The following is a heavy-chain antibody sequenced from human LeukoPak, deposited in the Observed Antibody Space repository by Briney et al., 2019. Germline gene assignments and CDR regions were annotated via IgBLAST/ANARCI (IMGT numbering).Heavy chain of an antibody. D-gene: IGHD7-27*01. J-gene: IGHJ4*02. Sequence: SETLSLTCSVSVGSISNYFWTWIRQPPGKGLEWIGYIYSSGSTYYNPSLRSRVTISVDTSKNRFSLKLSTVTAADTAVYYCARRPTGDPKFDYWGQGTLVTVSS. CDR1: VGSISNYF. CDR3: ARRPTGDPKFDY. V-gene: IGHV4-59*08. CDR2: IYSSGST.